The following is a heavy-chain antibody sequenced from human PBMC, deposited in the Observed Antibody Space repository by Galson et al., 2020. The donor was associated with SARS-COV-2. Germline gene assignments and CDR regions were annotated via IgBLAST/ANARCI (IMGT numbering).Heavy chain of an antibody. D-gene: IGHD5-12*01. V-gene: IGHV1-69*13. CDR3: ARLTPPHLGGKRGYSGYDGAFDY. CDR1: GGTFSSYA. CDR2: IIPIFGTA. J-gene: IGHJ4*02. Sequence: SVKVSCKASGGTFSSYAISWVRQAPGQGLEWMGGIIPIFGTANYAQKFQGRVTITADESTSTAYMELSSLRSEDTAVYYCARLTPPHLGGKRGYSGYDGAFDYWGQGTLVTVSS.